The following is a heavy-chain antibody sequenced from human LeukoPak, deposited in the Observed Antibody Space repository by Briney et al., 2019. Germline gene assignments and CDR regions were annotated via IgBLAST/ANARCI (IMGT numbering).Heavy chain of an antibody. CDR3: AKVVVVITEDDAFDI. CDR2: MRYDGSNK. CDR1: GFTFSSYG. V-gene: IGHV3-30*02. J-gene: IGHJ3*02. D-gene: IGHD3-22*01. Sequence: GGSLRLSCAASGFTFSSYGMHWVRQAPGKGLEWVAFMRYDGSNKYYADSVKGRFTISRDNSKNTLYLQMNSLRAEDTAVYYCAKVVVVITEDDAFDIWGQGTMVTVSS.